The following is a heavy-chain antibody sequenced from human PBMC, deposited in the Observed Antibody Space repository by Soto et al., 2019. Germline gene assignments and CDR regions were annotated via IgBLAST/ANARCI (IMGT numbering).Heavy chain of an antibody. J-gene: IGHJ6*02. CDR2: ISGSGGST. Sequence: GGSLRLSCAASGFTFSSYAMSWVRQAPGKGLEWVSAISGSGGSTYYADSVKGRFTISRDNSKNTLYLQMNSLRAEDTAVYYCAKSTGPAPRYYYYGMDVWGQGTTVTVSS. D-gene: IGHD2-8*02. V-gene: IGHV3-23*01. CDR1: GFTFSSYA. CDR3: AKSTGPAPRYYYYGMDV.